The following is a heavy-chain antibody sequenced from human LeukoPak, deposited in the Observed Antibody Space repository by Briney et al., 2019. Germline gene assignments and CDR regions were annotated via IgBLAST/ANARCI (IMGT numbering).Heavy chain of an antibody. CDR2: IRSKAYGGTT. CDR1: GFTFGDYA. D-gene: IGHD2-21*02. V-gene: IGHV3-49*03. J-gene: IGHJ3*02. CDR3: TTAYCDCDCYPFPRDAFDI. Sequence: GALRLSCTASGFTFGDYAMSWFGQAPGKGLEWVGFIRSKAYGGTTEYAASVKGRFSISRDDSKSIAYLQMNSLKTEDTAVYYCTTAYCDCDCYPFPRDAFDIWGQGTMVTVSP.